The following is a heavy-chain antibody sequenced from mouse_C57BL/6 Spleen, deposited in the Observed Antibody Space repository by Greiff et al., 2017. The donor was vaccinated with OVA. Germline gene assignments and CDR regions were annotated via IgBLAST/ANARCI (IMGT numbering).Heavy chain of an antibody. CDR2: INPNNGGT. CDR1: GYTFTDYY. V-gene: IGHV1-26*01. J-gene: IGHJ3*01. Sequence: VQLQQSGPELVKPGASVKISCKASGYTFTDYYMNWVKQSHGKSLEWIGDINPNNGGTSYNQKFKGKATLTVYKSSSTAYMELRSLTSEDSAVYYCARDRFAYWGQGTLVTVSA. CDR3: ARDRFAY.